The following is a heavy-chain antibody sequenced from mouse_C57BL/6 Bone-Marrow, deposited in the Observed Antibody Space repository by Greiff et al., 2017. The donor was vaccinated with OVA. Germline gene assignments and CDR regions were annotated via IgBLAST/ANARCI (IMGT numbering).Heavy chain of an antibody. J-gene: IGHJ4*01. Sequence: EVKLVESGGDLVKPGGSLKLSCAASGFTFSSYGMSWVRQTPDKRLEWVATISSGGSYTYYPDSVKGRFTISRDNAKNTLYLQMSSLKSEDTAMYYCARHSYGSSYHYYAMDYWGQGTSVTVSS. CDR3: ARHSYGSSYHYYAMDY. CDR1: GFTFSSYG. V-gene: IGHV5-6*01. D-gene: IGHD1-1*01. CDR2: ISSGGSYT.